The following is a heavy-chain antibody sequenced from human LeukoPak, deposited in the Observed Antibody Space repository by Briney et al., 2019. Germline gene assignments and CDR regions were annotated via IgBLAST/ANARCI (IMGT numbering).Heavy chain of an antibody. CDR3: VKDQVTSMINKDFDH. V-gene: IGHV3-64D*06. J-gene: IGHJ4*02. CDR2: ISVDGGRT. CDR1: GFTFIHYA. Sequence: PGGSLRLSCSASGFTFIHYAMNWVRQAPGKGPEYVSSISVDGGRTYHADSVEGRFTISRDNSNNTVFLQMTGLRTEDSAVYYCVKDQVTSMINKDFDHWGRGTLVTVSS. D-gene: IGHD3-16*01.